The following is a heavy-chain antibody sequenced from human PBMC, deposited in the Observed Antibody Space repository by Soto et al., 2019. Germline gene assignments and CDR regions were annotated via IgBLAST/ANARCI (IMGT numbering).Heavy chain of an antibody. J-gene: IGHJ5*02. V-gene: IGHV1-18*01. CDR1: GYTFTSYG. D-gene: IGHD4-17*01. CDR3: ARDGLDYGDFARSS. Sequence: QVQLVQSGAEVKKPGASVKVSCKASGYTFTSYGISWVRQVPGQGLEWMGWISAYTGTTNYAQKFQGRVTMTTDTSTSIAYMELRSLRSDDAAVYYCARDGLDYGDFARSSWGQGTLVTVSS. CDR2: ISAYTGTT.